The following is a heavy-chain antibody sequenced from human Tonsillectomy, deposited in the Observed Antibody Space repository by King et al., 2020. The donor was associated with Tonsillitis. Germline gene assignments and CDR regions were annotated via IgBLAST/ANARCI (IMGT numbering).Heavy chain of an antibody. V-gene: IGHV1-69*01. Sequence: VQLVESGAEVKKPGSSVKVSCKASGGTFSSHAISWVRQAPGQGLEWMGGIIPIFGTSNYAQKFQGRVTLSADESTNTAYMELRSLRSEDTAVYYCARAQPYSDSSGQRTHYFDSWGKGTLVTVSS. CDR1: GGTFSSHA. D-gene: IGHD3-22*01. J-gene: IGHJ4*02. CDR2: IIPIFGTS. CDR3: ARAQPYSDSSGQRTHYFDS.